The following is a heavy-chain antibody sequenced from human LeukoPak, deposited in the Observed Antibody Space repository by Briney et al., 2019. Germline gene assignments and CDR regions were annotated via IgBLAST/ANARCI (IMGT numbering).Heavy chain of an antibody. CDR1: GFTFSNYN. CDR2: ISSSTSYK. J-gene: IGHJ6*03. V-gene: IGHV3-21*04. CDR3: AKNKKYSSGLGYYYMDV. D-gene: IGHD6-19*01. Sequence: GGSLRLSCAASGFTFSNYNMNWVRQAPGKGLEWVSSISSSTSYKNYADSVKGRFTISRDNSKNTLYLQMNSLRAEDTAVYYCAKNKKYSSGLGYYYMDVWGKGTTVTISS.